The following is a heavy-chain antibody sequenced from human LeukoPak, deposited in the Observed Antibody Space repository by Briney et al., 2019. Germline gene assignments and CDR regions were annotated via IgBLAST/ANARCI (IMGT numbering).Heavy chain of an antibody. CDR3: ATAKGANNWNAGDC. CDR2: INPYNGDT. V-gene: IGHV1-2*02. CDR1: GHTFTDYH. Sequence: GASVKVSCKASGHTFTDYHIHWMRQAPGQRLEWMGWINPYNGDTHSAEKFQGRITMTRDTSLTTAYMELNRVRSDDTAVYYCATAKGANNWNAGDCWGQGTLVTVSS. J-gene: IGHJ4*02. D-gene: IGHD1-20*01.